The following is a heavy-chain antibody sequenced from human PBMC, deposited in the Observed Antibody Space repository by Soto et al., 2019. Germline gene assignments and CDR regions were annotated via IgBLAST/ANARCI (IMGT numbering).Heavy chain of an antibody. J-gene: IGHJ4*02. D-gene: IGHD4-17*01. CDR3: ARPIRGYGYGVNVLGY. Sequence: LSLTCTVSGGSISSSSYYWGWIRQPPGKGLEWIGSIYYSGSTYYNPSLKSRVTISVDTSKNQFSLKLSSVTAADTAVYYCARPIRGYGYGVNVLGYWGQGTLVTVSS. CDR1: GGSISSSSYY. CDR2: IYYSGST. V-gene: IGHV4-39*01.